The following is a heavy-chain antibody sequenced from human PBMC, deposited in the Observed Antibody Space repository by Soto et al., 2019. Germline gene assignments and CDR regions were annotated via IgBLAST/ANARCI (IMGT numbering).Heavy chain of an antibody. CDR3: ARRHYDVLTGYHYYFDY. D-gene: IGHD3-9*01. Sequence: SQTLSLTCSVSGGSVSSGYYWSWIRQPPGKGLEWIGQIYYGGSTNYNPSLKSRVTISLGTSKNHLSLEVRSVIAADTAVYYCARRHYDVLTGYHYYFDYWGQGTRVTVSS. J-gene: IGHJ4*02. CDR2: IYYGGST. CDR1: GGSVSSGYY. V-gene: IGHV4-61*03.